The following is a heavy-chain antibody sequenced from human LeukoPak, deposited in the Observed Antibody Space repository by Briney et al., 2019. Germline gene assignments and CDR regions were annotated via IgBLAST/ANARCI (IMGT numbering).Heavy chain of an antibody. V-gene: IGHV4-39*07. J-gene: IGHJ4*02. D-gene: IGHD3-3*01. Sequence: SETLSLTCTVSGGSISSSSYYWGWIRQPPGKGLEWIGSIYYSGSTYYNPSLKSRVTISVDTSKNQFSLKLSSVTAADTAFYYCASEGVVRYLFDYWGQGTLVTVSS. CDR3: ASEGVVRYLFDY. CDR2: IYYSGST. CDR1: GGSISSSSYY.